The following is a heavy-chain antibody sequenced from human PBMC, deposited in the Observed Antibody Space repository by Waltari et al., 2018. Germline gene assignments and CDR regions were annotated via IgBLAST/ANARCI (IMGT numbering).Heavy chain of an antibody. V-gene: IGHV3-7*01. CDR3: ASGPDHGDF. CDR1: EFHFRNYW. CDR2: INEDGIKS. Sequence: EMQLVGSGGGLVQPGGSLRLFCAASEFHFRNYWMTWVRQGPGRGLEWVANINEDGIKSFYVDSVKGRCTISRDNAKNSLYLQMNSLRAEDTAIYYCASGPDHGDFWGQGTLVTVSS. J-gene: IGHJ4*02.